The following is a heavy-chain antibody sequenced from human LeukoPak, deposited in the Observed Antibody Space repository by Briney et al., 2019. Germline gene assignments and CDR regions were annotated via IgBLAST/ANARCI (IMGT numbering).Heavy chain of an antibody. V-gene: IGHV4-39*07. Sequence: SETLSLTCTVSGGSISGGTYLWAWIRQPPGKGLEWIGSTSYSGTTYYNPSLKSRVTVSVDTSKNQFSLKLSSVTAADTAVYYCASFHIAADYGMDVWGQGTTVTVSS. CDR2: TSYSGTT. CDR3: ASFHIAADYGMDV. D-gene: IGHD6-13*01. CDR1: GGSISGGTYL. J-gene: IGHJ6*02.